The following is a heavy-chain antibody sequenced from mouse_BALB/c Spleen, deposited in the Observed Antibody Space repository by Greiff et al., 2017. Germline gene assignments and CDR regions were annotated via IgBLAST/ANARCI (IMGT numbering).Heavy chain of an antibody. CDR3: AREYYGLAY. V-gene: IGHV5-9-4*01. Sequence: DVMLVESGGGLVKPGGSLKLSCAASGFTFSSYAMSWVRQSPEKRLEWVAEISSGGSYTYYPDTVTGRFTISRDNAKNTLYLEMSSLRSEDTAMYDCAREYYGLAYWGQGTLVTVSA. CDR2: ISSGGSYT. CDR1: GFTFSSYA. D-gene: IGHD1-2*01. J-gene: IGHJ3*01.